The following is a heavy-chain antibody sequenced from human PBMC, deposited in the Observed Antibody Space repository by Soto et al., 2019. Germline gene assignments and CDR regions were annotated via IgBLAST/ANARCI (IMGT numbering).Heavy chain of an antibody. Sequence: SETLSLTCAVHGGSVSGYYWNWIRQPPGQGLEWIGEIHPSGSKNYNPSLDSRVAMSLETSNNQFSLMLSFVTAADTAAYYCARGQDSAKIAYRGQGTLVTVSS. D-gene: IGHD5-18*01. V-gene: IGHV4-34*01. CDR1: GGSVSGYY. J-gene: IGHJ4*02. CDR2: IHPSGSK. CDR3: ARGQDSAKIAY.